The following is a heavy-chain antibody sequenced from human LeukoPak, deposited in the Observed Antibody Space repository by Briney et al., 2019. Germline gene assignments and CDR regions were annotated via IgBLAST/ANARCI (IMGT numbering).Heavy chain of an antibody. J-gene: IGHJ4*02. CDR1: FSLQSYG. CDR2: ITSTGSTT. Sequence: GGSLRLSCAAGFSLQSYGMAWVRPAPGKGLQWLSAITSTGSTTYYAESVKGRLTISRDNSKNTLYLQMSSLIYEDTAVYFCAKSKTAAGFHYYDDWGQGTLVTVSS. CDR3: AKSKTAAGFHYYDD. D-gene: IGHD6-13*01. V-gene: IGHV3-23*01.